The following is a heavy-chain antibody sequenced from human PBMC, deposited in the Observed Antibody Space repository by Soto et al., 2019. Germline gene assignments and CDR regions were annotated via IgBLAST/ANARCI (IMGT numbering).Heavy chain of an antibody. Sequence: QVQLVESGGGVVQPGRSLRLSCAASGFTFSSYGMHWVRQAPGKGLEWVAVISYDGSNKYYADSVKGRFTISRDNSKNTLYLQMNSLRAEDTAVYYCAKGPRYYGSGADYYYGMDVWGQGTTVTVSS. CDR1: GFTFSSYG. CDR3: AKGPRYYGSGADYYYGMDV. D-gene: IGHD3-10*01. J-gene: IGHJ6*02. V-gene: IGHV3-30*18. CDR2: ISYDGSNK.